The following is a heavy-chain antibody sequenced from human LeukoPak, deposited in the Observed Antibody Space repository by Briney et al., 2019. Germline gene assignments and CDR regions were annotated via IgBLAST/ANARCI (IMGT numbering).Heavy chain of an antibody. D-gene: IGHD6-13*01. J-gene: IGHJ4*02. CDR1: GFTFSSYE. Sequence: GGSLRLSCAASGFTFSSYEMNWVRQAPGKGLEWLSSISRSATTIYYADSVKGRFTISRDNAKNSLYLQMNSLRAEDTAVYFCARVGALSSSWLLYWGQGTLVTVSS. V-gene: IGHV3-48*03. CDR3: ARVGALSSSWLLY. CDR2: ISRSATTI.